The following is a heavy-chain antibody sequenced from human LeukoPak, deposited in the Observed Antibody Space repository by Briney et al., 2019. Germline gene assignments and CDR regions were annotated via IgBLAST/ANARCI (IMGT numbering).Heavy chain of an antibody. J-gene: IGHJ4*02. CDR2: IYYSGST. CDR3: ARGAGAGYNLQPFDY. Sequence: PSETLSLTCTVSGGSISSYYWSWIRQPPGRGLEWIGYIYYSGSTKYNPSLKSRVSISVDTSKNQFSLKLSSVTAADTAVYYCARGAGAGYNLQPFDYWGQGTLVTVSS. CDR1: GGSISSYY. D-gene: IGHD5-24*01. V-gene: IGHV4-59*08.